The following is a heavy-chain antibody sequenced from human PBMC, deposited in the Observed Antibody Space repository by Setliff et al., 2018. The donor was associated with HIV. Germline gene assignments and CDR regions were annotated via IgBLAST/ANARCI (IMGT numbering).Heavy chain of an antibody. J-gene: IGHJ4*02. V-gene: IGHV4-31*03. D-gene: IGHD6-6*01. Sequence: SETLSLTCTVSGGSISSGYYYWSWIRQHPGKGLEWIGYIYYSGNPFYNPSLRSRVTISLDTSKNQFSLKLSSVTAADTAVYYCARQGSSSSWDYWGQGTLVTVSS. CDR3: ARQGSSSSWDY. CDR2: IYYSGNP. CDR1: GGSISSGYYY.